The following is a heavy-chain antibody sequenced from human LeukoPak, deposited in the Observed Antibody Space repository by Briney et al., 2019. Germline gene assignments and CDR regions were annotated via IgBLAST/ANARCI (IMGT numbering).Heavy chain of an antibody. Sequence: SETLSLTCTVSGDSISSYYWSWIRQPPGKGLEWIGYIYDSGKTNYNASLISRVTISVDTSKNQFSLKLTSVTPADTAVYYCPRGGGTLDYWGQGTLVTVSS. D-gene: IGHD3-16*01. CDR3: PRGGGTLDY. J-gene: IGHJ4*02. V-gene: IGHV4-59*01. CDR1: GDSISSYY. CDR2: IYDSGKT.